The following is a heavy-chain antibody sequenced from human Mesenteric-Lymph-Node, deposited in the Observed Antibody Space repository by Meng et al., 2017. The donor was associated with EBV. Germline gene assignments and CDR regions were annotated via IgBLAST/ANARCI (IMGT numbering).Heavy chain of an antibody. D-gene: IGHD5-24*01. V-gene: IGHV4-34*01. CDR2: VSHGRST. CDR1: GGSFRDYT. J-gene: IGHJ4*02. CDR3: ARPRRWLQSEFDF. Sequence: VQSQLWGAGRLNPSETLSLTGAVYGGSFRDYTWTWIRQSPGKGLEWIGEVSHGRSTIYNPSLESRVTVSVDTSKNQFSLKLNSVTTADTAMYYCARPRRWLQSEFDFWGPGTLVTVSS.